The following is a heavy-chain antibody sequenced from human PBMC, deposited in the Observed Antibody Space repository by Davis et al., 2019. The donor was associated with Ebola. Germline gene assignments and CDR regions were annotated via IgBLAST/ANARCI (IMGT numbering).Heavy chain of an antibody. CDR2: IYYSGST. D-gene: IGHD3-3*01. CDR3: ARPNFGVVVGGWFDP. V-gene: IGHV4-39*01. CDR1: GGSISSSSNY. Sequence: SETLSLTCTVSGGSISSSSNYWGWIRQPPGKGLEWIGSIYYSGSTYYNPSLKSRVTISVDTSKNQFSLKLSSVTAADTAVYYCARPNFGVVVGGWFDPWGQGTLVTVSS. J-gene: IGHJ5*02.